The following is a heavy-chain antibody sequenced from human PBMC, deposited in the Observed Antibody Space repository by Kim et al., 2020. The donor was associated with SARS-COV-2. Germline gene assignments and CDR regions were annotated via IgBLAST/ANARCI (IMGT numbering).Heavy chain of an antibody. V-gene: IGHV4-31*03. CDR1: GGSISSSGYY. Sequence: SETLSLICTVFGGSISSSGYYWSWLRQHPGKGLEWIGYIYYSGITYYNPSLRGRLTISVDTSKNQFSLNLNSVTAADTAVYFCAREAFSAYDSLLYYYGMDVGGQGTAGSVS. CDR3: AREAFSAYDSLLYYYGMDV. D-gene: IGHD5-12*01. CDR2: IYYSGIT. J-gene: IGHJ6*02.